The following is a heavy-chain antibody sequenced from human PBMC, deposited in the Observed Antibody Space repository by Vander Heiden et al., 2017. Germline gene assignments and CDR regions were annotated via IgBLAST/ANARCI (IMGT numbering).Heavy chain of an antibody. V-gene: IGHV3-23*01. CDR2: ISKSGRST. CDR1: GLTFHTHA. CDR3: VKSPENITAYFDS. D-gene: IGHD2-21*02. J-gene: IGHJ4*02. Sequence: EVHFSESAGALVQPGASVRVSCFASGLTFHTHALGWGRQSPMGGLEGVSTISKSGRSTYYAESVKGRFTVSRDNSQNTVFLHMEDLRDEDSALYYGVKSPENITAYFDSWGRGSQVTVS.